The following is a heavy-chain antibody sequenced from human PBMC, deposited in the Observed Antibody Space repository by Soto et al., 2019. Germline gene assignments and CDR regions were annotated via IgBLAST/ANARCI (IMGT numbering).Heavy chain of an antibody. CDR2: IYPGDSDT. V-gene: IGHV5-51*01. D-gene: IGHD6-6*01. CDR3: ARTRSFTLGFYYDGMDV. J-gene: IGHJ6*02. Sequence: PGESLKISCQGSGYSFASYWIGWVRQMPGKDLEWMGIIYPGDSDTGYSRSFQGRVTFSADKPLRTAYLQWTRLKASDTALYYCARTRSFTLGFYYDGMDVWGQVTTVNVSS. CDR1: GYSFASYW.